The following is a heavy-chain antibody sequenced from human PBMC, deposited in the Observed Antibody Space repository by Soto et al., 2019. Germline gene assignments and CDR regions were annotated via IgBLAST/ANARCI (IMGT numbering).Heavy chain of an antibody. J-gene: IGHJ4*02. Sequence: SVKVSCKASGVTFSSYAISWVRQAPGQGLEWMGGIMPIFGTAHYAQKFQGRVTITADEATGTAYMELSSLRSEDTAVHYCARPERSRTSCYTPVAIDYWGQGTLVTVSS. V-gene: IGHV1-69*13. D-gene: IGHD2-2*02. CDR2: IMPIFGTA. CDR3: ARPERSRTSCYTPVAIDY. CDR1: GVTFSSYA.